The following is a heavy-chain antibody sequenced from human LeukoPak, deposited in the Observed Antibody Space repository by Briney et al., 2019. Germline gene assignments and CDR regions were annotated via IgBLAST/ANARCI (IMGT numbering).Heavy chain of an antibody. V-gene: IGHV4-59*01. Sequence: SETLSLTCTVSGGSISSYYWSWIRQPPGKGLEWIGYIYYSVDYSGSTNYNPSLKSRVTISVDTSKNQFSLKLTSVPAAGTAVYYCARVGLDSHYYMDVWGKGTTVTVSS. J-gene: IGHJ6*03. D-gene: IGHD3-16*01. CDR2: IYYSVDYSGST. CDR1: GGSISSYY. CDR3: ARVGLDSHYYMDV.